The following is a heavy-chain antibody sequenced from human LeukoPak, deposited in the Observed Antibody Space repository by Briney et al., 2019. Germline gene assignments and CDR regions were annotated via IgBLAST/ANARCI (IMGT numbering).Heavy chain of an antibody. Sequence: GGSLRLSCAASGFTFDDYAMHWVRQAPGKGLEWVSGISWNSGSIGYADSVKGRFTISRDNAKNSLYLQMNSLRAEDTAVYYCASLIAAAEGDYWGQGTLVTVSS. CDR1: GFTFDDYA. D-gene: IGHD6-13*01. CDR3: ASLIAAAEGDY. CDR2: ISWNSGSI. V-gene: IGHV3-9*01. J-gene: IGHJ4*02.